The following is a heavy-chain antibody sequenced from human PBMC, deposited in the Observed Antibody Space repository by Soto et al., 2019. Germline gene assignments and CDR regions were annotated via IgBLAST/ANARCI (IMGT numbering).Heavy chain of an antibody. D-gene: IGHD6-6*01. CDR1: GGSISSYY. Sequence: LSLTCTVSGGSISSYYWSWIRQPPGKGLEWIGYIYYSGSTNYNPSLKSRVTISVDTSKNQFSLKLSSVTAADTAVYYCARDEGVAARPKKYYYYGMDVWGQGTTVTVSS. CDR2: IYYSGST. V-gene: IGHV4-59*01. CDR3: ARDEGVAARPKKYYYYGMDV. J-gene: IGHJ6*02.